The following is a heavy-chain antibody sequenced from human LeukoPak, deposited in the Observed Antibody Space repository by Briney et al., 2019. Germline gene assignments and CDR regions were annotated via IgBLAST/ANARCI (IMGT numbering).Heavy chain of an antibody. D-gene: IGHD3-10*01. CDR1: GGSFSGYY. J-gene: IGHJ4*02. Sequence: SETLSLTCAVYGGSFSGYYWSWIRQPPGKGLEWIGEINHSGSTNYNPSLKSRVTMSVDTSKNQFSLKLSSVTAADTAVYYCARAHARPRGAFDYWGQGTLVTVSS. CDR2: INHSGST. V-gene: IGHV4-34*01. CDR3: ARAHARPRGAFDY.